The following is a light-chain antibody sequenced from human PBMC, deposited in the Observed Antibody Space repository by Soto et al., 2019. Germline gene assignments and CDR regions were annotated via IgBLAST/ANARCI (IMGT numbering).Light chain of an antibody. Sequence: QSVLTQSPSASASLGASLKLTCTLSSGHGGYAIAWHQQQPGKGPRFLMKLSTDGSHIKGDGIPDRFSGSSSGAERYLSISSLQSEDEADYYCQTWTTGGTLVFGTGTKLTVL. CDR3: QTWTTGGTLV. CDR1: SGHGGYA. CDR2: LSTDGSH. V-gene: IGLV4-69*01. J-gene: IGLJ1*01.